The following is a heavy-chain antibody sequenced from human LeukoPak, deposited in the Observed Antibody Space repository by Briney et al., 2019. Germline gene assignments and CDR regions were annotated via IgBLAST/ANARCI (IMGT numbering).Heavy chain of an antibody. D-gene: IGHD3-3*01. CDR3: ASTLRFLPYRRFDY. J-gene: IGHJ4*02. CDR2: IYQSGSGSS. Sequence: PSETLSLTYSVSCGHIISSNYYWGWIRQPPGKGLEWIGSIYQSGSGSSYYNPSLKSRVTIFGDTSKNQFFLRLSSVTAADTAVYYCASTLRFLPYRRFDYWGQGTLVTVPS. V-gene: IGHV4-39*01. CDR1: CGHIISSNYY.